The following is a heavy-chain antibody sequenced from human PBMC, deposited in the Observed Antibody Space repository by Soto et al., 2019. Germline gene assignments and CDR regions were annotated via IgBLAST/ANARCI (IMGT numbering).Heavy chain of an antibody. CDR1: GASISSSSYY. V-gene: IGHV4-39*01. D-gene: IGHD6-13*01. Sequence: PSETLSLTCSVSGASISSSSYYWGWLRQPPGKGREWIGSIYYSWSTYYNPSLKSRVTISVDTSKNQFSLKLSSVPAADTAVYYCASGLPGIAAAATGWFDPWGQGTLVTVSS. CDR3: ASGLPGIAAAATGWFDP. J-gene: IGHJ5*02. CDR2: IYYSWST.